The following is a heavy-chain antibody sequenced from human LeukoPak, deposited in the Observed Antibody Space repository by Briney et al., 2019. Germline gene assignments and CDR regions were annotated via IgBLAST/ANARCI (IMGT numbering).Heavy chain of an antibody. Sequence: ASVKVSCKASGYTITSYGISWVRQAPGQGLESMGWISAYNGNTNYAQKLQGRVTMTTDTSTSTAYMELRSLRSDDTAVYYCAREVNGDYYFDYWGQGTLITVSS. CDR1: GYTITSYG. J-gene: IGHJ4*02. CDR3: AREVNGDYYFDY. D-gene: IGHD4-17*01. V-gene: IGHV1-18*01. CDR2: ISAYNGNT.